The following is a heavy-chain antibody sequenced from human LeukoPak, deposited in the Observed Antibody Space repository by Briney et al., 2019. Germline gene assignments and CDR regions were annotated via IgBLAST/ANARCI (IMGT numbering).Heavy chain of an antibody. Sequence: SGPTLVKPTQTLTLTCTYSGFSLSTRGAGVGWIRRPPGKALEWLALIYWNDEKRYIPSLRSRLTITKDTSKNQVVLTMANMDPVDTATYYCAHPHGNYWGQGTLVTVSA. J-gene: IGHJ4*02. V-gene: IGHV2-5*01. CDR2: IYWNDEK. CDR3: AHPHGNY. CDR1: GFSLSTRGAG.